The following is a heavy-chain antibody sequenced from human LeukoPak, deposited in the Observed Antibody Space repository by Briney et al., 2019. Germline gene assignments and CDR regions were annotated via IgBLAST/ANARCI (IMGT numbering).Heavy chain of an antibody. CDR2: INPSGGST. V-gene: IGHV1-46*01. CDR3: ARAAWYGGNPSGAFDI. CDR1: GYTFTNYH. Sequence: ASVKVSCKASGYTFTNYHLHWVRQAPGQGLEWMGIINPSGGSTSYAQKFQDRVTMTRDTSTSTVYMELNSLRSEHTAVYNCARAAWYGGNPSGAFDIWGQGTMVTVSS. J-gene: IGHJ3*02. D-gene: IGHD4/OR15-4a*01.